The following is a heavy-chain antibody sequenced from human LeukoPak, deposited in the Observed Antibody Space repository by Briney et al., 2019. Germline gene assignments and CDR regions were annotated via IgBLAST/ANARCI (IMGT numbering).Heavy chain of an antibody. J-gene: IGHJ4*02. V-gene: IGHV3-7*01. CDR1: GFTLSTYW. CDR2: INPDGSGK. Sequence: GGSLRLSCEASGFTLSTYWMNWVRQVPGKGLDWVANINPDGSGKRYVDSVKGRFTIARDNADNSLSLQMNSLRAEDTAVYYCASWGAGGNSWGQGTLVNVFS. CDR3: ASWGAGGNS. D-gene: IGHD3-16*01.